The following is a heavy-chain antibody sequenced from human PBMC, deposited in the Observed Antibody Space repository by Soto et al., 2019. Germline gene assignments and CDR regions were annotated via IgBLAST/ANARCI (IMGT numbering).Heavy chain of an antibody. CDR2: IYNGGSV. J-gene: IGHJ6*02. Sequence: SETLSLTCALSGYSMTSGYYWGSVRQPPGKGLEWLGSIYNGGSVYYNPSLKSRVTISLDKSKNHFSLDLTSVTAADTAVYYCARTFDYYGMDVWGQGTTVTVSS. CDR1: GYSMTSGYY. CDR3: ARTFDYYGMDV. D-gene: IGHD3-3*01. V-gene: IGHV4-38-2*01.